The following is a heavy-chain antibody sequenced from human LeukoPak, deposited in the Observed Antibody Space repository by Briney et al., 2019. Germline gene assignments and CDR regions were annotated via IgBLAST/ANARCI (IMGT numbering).Heavy chain of an antibody. CDR3: ARDTQGPIAAAGSDY. Sequence: PGGSLRLSCAASGFTFSNCDMNWVRQAPGKGLEWVSSISTTSAYIYYAGSVRGRFTISRDNSKNSLYLQMDSLRVEDTAVYYCARDTQGPIAAAGSDYWGQGTLVSVSS. CDR1: GFTFSNCD. J-gene: IGHJ4*02. V-gene: IGHV3-21*01. D-gene: IGHD6-13*01. CDR2: ISTTSAYI.